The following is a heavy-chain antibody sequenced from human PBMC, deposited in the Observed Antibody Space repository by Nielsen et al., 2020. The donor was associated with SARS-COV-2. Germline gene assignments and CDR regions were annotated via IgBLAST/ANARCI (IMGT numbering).Heavy chain of an antibody. CDR1: GFTFSSYG. CDR2: IWYDGSNK. Sequence: GGSLRLSCAASGFTFSSYGMHWVRQAPGKGLEWVAVIWYDGSNKYYADSVKGRFTISRDNSKNTLYLQMNSLRAEDTAVYYCARDVVIDSSSYYGMDVWGQGTTVTVSS. D-gene: IGHD6-13*01. V-gene: IGHV3-33*01. J-gene: IGHJ6*02. CDR3: ARDVVIDSSSYYGMDV.